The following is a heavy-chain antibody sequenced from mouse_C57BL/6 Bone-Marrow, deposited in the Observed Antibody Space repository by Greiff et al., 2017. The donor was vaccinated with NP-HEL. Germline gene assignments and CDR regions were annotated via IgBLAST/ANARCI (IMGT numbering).Heavy chain of an antibody. J-gene: IGHJ4*01. Sequence: EVKVVESGGGLVKPGGSLKLSCAASGFTFSSYAMSWVRQTPEKRLEWVATISDGGSYTYYPDNVKGRFTISRDNAKNNLYLQMSHLKSEDTAMYYCARDRWNWDERYYAMDYWGQGTSVTVSS. D-gene: IGHD4-1*01. V-gene: IGHV5-4*01. CDR3: ARDRWNWDERYYAMDY. CDR2: ISDGGSYT. CDR1: GFTFSSYA.